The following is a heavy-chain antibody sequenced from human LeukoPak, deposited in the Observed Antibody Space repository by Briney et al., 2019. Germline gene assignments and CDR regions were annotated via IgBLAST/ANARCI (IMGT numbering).Heavy chain of an antibody. D-gene: IGHD1-26*01. Sequence: SETLSLTCAVYGGSFSDYYWSWIRQPPGKGLEWIGEINHSGSTNYNPSLKSRVTISVDTSKNQFSLKLSSVTAADTAVYYCARVSGSYYPGWFDPWGQGTLVTVSS. V-gene: IGHV4-34*01. J-gene: IGHJ5*02. CDR2: INHSGST. CDR3: ARVSGSYYPGWFDP. CDR1: GGSFSDYY.